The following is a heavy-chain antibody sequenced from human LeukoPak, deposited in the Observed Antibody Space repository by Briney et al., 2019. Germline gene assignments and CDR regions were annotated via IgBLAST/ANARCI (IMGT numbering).Heavy chain of an antibody. V-gene: IGHV4-34*01. CDR2: INHSGST. CDR1: GFTFSSYA. Sequence: GSLRLSCAASGFTFSSYAISWIRQPPGKGLEWIGEINHSGSTNYNPSLKSRVTISVDTSKNQFSLKLSSVTAADTAVYYCARGRYYGSGDFDPWGQGTLVTVSS. CDR3: ARGRYYGSGDFDP. J-gene: IGHJ5*02. D-gene: IGHD3-10*01.